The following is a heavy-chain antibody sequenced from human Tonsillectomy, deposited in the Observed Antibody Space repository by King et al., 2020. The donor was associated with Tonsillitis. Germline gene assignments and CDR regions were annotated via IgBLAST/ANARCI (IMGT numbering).Heavy chain of an antibody. J-gene: IGHJ4*02. CDR1: GFTFTSSA. V-gene: IGHV1-58*01. D-gene: IGHD3-22*01. CDR3: AEDPAYYYDNTAYNFGY. CDR2: IVVSTGNT. Sequence: QLVESGPEVKKPGTSVKVPCKASGFTFTSSAVQWVRQARGQRLEWIGWIVVSTGNTNYAQKFQERVTITRDMSTSTAYMELSSLRSEDTAVYYCAEDPAYYYDNTAYNFGYWGQGTLVTVSS.